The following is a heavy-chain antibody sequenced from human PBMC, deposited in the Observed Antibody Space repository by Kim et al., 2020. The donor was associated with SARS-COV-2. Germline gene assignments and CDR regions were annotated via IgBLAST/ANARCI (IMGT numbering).Heavy chain of an antibody. CDR2: FYSSGSP. J-gene: IGHJ6*02. CDR1: GFAVSNNY. CDR3: ARGPVDPRPDYDYGMDV. Sequence: GGSLRLSCVGSGFAVSNNYINWVRQAPGKGLEWVSVFYSSGSPYYADSVKGRFTVSRDNLKNTVYLQMNGLRVEDTAVYYCARGPVDPRPDYDYGMDVWGQGTTVTVSS. V-gene: IGHV3-66*01.